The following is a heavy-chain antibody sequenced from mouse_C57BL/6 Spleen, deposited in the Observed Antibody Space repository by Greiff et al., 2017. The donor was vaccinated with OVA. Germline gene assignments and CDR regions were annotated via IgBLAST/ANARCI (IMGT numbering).Heavy chain of an antibody. CDR1: GYTFTSYW. J-gene: IGHJ1*03. CDR2: INPSNGGT. V-gene: IGHV1-53*01. CDR3: ARESYDYIYWYFDV. Sequence: QVQLQQPGTELVKPGASVKLSRKASGYTFTSYWMHWVKQRPGQGLEWIGNINPSNGGTNYNEKFKSKATLTVDKSSSTAYMQLSSLTSEDSAVYYCARESYDYIYWYFDVWGTGTTVTVSS. D-gene: IGHD2-4*01.